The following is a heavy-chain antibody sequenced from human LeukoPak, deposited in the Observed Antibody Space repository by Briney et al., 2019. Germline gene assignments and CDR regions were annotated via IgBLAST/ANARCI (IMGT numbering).Heavy chain of an antibody. J-gene: IGHJ5*02. CDR2: IWYDGSNK. CDR3: ARERQQLVFWFDP. V-gene: IGHV3-33*01. CDR1: GXTFSSYG. Sequence: GGSLRLSCAASGXTFSSYGLHWVRQAPGKGLEWVAVIWYDGSNKYYADSVKGRFTISRDNSKNTLYLQMNSLRAEDTAVYYCARERQQLVFWFDPWGQGTLVTVSS. D-gene: IGHD6-13*01.